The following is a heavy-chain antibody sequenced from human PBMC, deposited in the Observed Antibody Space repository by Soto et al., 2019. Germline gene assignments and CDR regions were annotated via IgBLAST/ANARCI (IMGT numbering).Heavy chain of an antibody. CDR3: ARASLVWGEFDP. D-gene: IGHD3-16*01. J-gene: IGHJ5*02. Sequence: QVQLQESGPGLVKPSQTLSLTCTVSGGSISSGDYYWSWIRQPPGKGLEWIGYLYYSGRTYYNPSLKSRVIRSVDTSTDQCPLKLSSVTAPDTAVYYWARASLVWGEFDPWGKGTLVTVSS. CDR1: GGSISSGDYY. CDR2: LYYSGRT. V-gene: IGHV4-30-4*01.